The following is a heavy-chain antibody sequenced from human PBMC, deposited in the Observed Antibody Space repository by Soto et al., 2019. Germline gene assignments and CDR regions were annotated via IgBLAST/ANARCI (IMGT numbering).Heavy chain of an antibody. D-gene: IGHD3-16*01. Sequence: PGGSLRLSCAASELTLSSHAMRWVRQAPGKGLEWVSSITDSGASTYYGDSVKGRCTISRDNSKNTLYLQMDSLRVEDTAVYYCAKAFGSGPSYWGQGTLVTVSS. CDR3: AKAFGSGPSY. CDR1: ELTLSSHA. CDR2: ITDSGAST. J-gene: IGHJ4*02. V-gene: IGHV3-23*01.